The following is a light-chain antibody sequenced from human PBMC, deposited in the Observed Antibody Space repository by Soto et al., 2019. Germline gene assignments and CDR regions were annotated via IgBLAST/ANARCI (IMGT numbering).Light chain of an antibody. Sequence: QSVLTQPPSASGSLGQSVTISCTGTSSDVGGYNYVSWHQQHPGKAPKLMIYEVTKRPSGVPDRFSGSKSGNTASLTVSGLKVEDEANDYCTQFAGGGNPVLFGGGTKLTVL. CDR2: EVT. J-gene: IGLJ2*01. V-gene: IGLV2-8*01. CDR3: TQFAGGGNPVL. CDR1: SSDVGGYNY.